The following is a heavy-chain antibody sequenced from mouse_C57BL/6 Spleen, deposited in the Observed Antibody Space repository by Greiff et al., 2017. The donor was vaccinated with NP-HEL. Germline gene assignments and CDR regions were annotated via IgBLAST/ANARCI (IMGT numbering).Heavy chain of an antibody. J-gene: IGHJ2*01. CDR2: IDPSDSYT. Sequence: VKLQQPGAELVMPGASVKLSCKASGYTFTSYWMHWVKQRPGQGLEWIGEIDPSDSYTNYNQKFKGKSTLTVDKSSSTAYMQLSSLTSEDSAVYYCARSGITTVVAKYYFGCWGQGTTLTVSS. CDR3: ARSGITTVVAKYYFGC. CDR1: GYTFTSYW. V-gene: IGHV1-69*01. D-gene: IGHD1-1*01.